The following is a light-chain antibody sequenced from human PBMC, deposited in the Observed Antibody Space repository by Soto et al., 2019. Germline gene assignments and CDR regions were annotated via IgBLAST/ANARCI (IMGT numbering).Light chain of an antibody. CDR2: GNS. CDR3: SSYSSSGTLFV. J-gene: IGLJ1*01. CDR1: SSNIGAGYD. V-gene: IGLV1-40*01. Sequence: QSVLTQPPSVSGAPGQRVTISCTGSSSNIGAGYDVHWYQQLPGTAPKLLIYGNSNRPSGVPDRFSGSKSGTSASLAITGLQAEDEADYHCSSYSSSGTLFVFGTGTKVTVL.